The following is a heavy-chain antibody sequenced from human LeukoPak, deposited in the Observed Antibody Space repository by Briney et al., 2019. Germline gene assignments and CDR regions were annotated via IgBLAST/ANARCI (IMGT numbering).Heavy chain of an antibody. V-gene: IGHV5-51*01. Sequence: ESLKISCKGSGYTFASYWIGWVRQMPGRGLEWMGVIYPGDSDTRYGPSFQGQVTISADKSISTAYLQWSSLKASDTAVYYCVRRTDSGSYSDWQIDSCGQGTLVTVSS. J-gene: IGHJ4*02. D-gene: IGHD1-26*01. CDR2: IYPGDSDT. CDR3: VRRTDSGSYSDWQIDS. CDR1: GYTFASYW.